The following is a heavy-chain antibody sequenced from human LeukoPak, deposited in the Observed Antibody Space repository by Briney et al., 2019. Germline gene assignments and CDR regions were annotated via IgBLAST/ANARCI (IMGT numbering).Heavy chain of an antibody. Sequence: SETLSLTCTVSGGSISSYYWSWIRQPPGKGLEWIGYIYYSGSTSYNPSLKSRVTISVDTSKNQFSLKLSSVTAADTAVYYCARQPETQMATGYYMDVWGKGTTGTVS. J-gene: IGHJ6*03. CDR2: IYYSGST. D-gene: IGHD5-24*01. CDR1: GGSISSYY. CDR3: ARQPETQMATGYYMDV. V-gene: IGHV4-59*01.